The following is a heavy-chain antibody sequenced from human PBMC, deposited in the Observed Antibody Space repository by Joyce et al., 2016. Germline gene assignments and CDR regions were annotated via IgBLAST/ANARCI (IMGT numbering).Heavy chain of an antibody. D-gene: IGHD6-13*01. Sequence: EVYLVESGGGLVQPGGSLRLSCAASGFSFRYFWMDWVRQAPGKGLEWGAQINEDGSEKNYMDSLRGRVTISRDNAKNSVDLQINSLRVEDTAVYYCTRGSGTGWFDPWGQGTLVTVSS. V-gene: IGHV3-7*03. CDR3: TRGSGTGWFDP. CDR2: INEDGSEK. CDR1: GFSFRYFW. J-gene: IGHJ5*02.